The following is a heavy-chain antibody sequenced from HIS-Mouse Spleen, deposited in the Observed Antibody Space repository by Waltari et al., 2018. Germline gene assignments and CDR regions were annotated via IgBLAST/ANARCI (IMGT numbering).Heavy chain of an antibody. V-gene: IGHV4-39*07. CDR1: GGSISSSSYY. D-gene: IGHD6-13*01. CDR3: AREIPYSSSWYDWYFDL. Sequence: QLQLQESGPGLVKPSETLSLTCPVAGGSISSSSYYWGWFRNPPGKGLEWIGSIYYSGSTYYNPSLKSRVTISVDTSKNQFSLKLSSVTAADTAVYYCAREIPYSSSWYDWYFDLWGRGTLVTVSS. CDR2: IYYSGST. J-gene: IGHJ2*01.